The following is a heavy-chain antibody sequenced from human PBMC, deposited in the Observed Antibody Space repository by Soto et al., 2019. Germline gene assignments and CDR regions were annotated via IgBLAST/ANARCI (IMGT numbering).Heavy chain of an antibody. CDR1: GGSIGTYY. J-gene: IGHJ4*02. CDR3: ARHPGYYDILTGYTTYYFDY. V-gene: IGHV4-59*08. Sequence: PSETLSLTCTVSGGSIGTYYWSWIRQPPGKGLEWIGYIYYRGNTDYNPSPKSRVTISLDTPKNQFSLKLSSVTAADTAVYYCARHPGYYDILTGYTTYYFDYWGQGILVTVSS. CDR2: IYYRGNT. D-gene: IGHD3-9*01.